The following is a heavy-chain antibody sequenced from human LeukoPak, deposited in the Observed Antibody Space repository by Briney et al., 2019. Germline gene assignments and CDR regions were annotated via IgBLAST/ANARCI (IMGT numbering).Heavy chain of an antibody. Sequence: GGSLRLSCAASGFTFSTYAMSWVRQAPGKGLEWISIISSGGDTYYADSVKGRFTISRDNSKNTLDLQMSSPRAEDTAVYYCAKGVGGYYFDYWGQGTLVTVSS. D-gene: IGHD2-15*01. V-gene: IGHV3-23*01. J-gene: IGHJ4*02. CDR1: GFTFSTYA. CDR2: ISSGGDT. CDR3: AKGVGGYYFDY.